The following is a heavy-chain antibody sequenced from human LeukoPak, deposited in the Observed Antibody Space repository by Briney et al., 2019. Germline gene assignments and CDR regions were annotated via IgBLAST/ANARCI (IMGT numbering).Heavy chain of an antibody. CDR3: ARDQLNYYDSSGSDDAFDI. D-gene: IGHD3-22*01. J-gene: IGHJ3*02. V-gene: IGHV4-4*07. Sequence: PSETLSLTCTVSGGSISSYYWSWIRQPAGKGLEWIGRIYTSGSTNYNPSLKSRVTMSVDTPKNQFSLKLSSVTAADTAVYYCARDQLNYYDSSGSDDAFDIWGQGTMVTVSS. CDR2: IYTSGST. CDR1: GGSISSYY.